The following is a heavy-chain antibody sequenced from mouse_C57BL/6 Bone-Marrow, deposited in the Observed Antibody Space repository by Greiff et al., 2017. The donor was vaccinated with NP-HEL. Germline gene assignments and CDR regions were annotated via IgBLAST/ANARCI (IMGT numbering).Heavy chain of an antibody. CDR1: GYTFTSYW. Sequence: QVQLQQPGADLVKPGASVKLSCKASGYTFTSYWMHWVKQRPGRGLEWIGRIDPNSGGTKFNEKFKTKATLTVDKPSSTAYMLLSSLTSEDPAVYYCARYYYGSRGWYFNVWGTGTTVTVSS. D-gene: IGHD1-1*01. CDR2: IDPNSGGT. J-gene: IGHJ1*03. V-gene: IGHV1-72*01. CDR3: ARYYYGSRGWYFNV.